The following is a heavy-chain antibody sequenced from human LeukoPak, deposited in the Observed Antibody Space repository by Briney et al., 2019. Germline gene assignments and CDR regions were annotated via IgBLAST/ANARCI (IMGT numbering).Heavy chain of an antibody. V-gene: IGHV3-7*01. CDR1: GFTFSSYW. Sequence: GSLRLSCAASGFTFSSYWMSWVRQAPGKGLEWVANIKQDGSEKYYVDSVKGRFTISRDNAKNSLYLQMNSLRAEDTAVYYCARDHIVVVPAAINWFDPWGQGTLVTVSS. CDR2: IKQDGSEK. CDR3: ARDHIVVVPAAINWFDP. D-gene: IGHD2-2*01. J-gene: IGHJ5*02.